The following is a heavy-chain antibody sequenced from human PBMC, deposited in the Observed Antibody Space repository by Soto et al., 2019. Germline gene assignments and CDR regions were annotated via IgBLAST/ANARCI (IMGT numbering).Heavy chain of an antibody. V-gene: IGHV1-69*13. Sequence: SVKVSCKASGYIFTNYDINWVRQAPGQGLEWMGWIIPIFGTTNYAQKFQGRVTITADESTSTAYMELSSLRSEDTAVYYCARESRAYYNYDSSGYYPWYFDYWGQGTLVT. CDR1: GYIFTNYD. CDR2: IIPIFGTT. J-gene: IGHJ4*02. D-gene: IGHD3-22*01. CDR3: ARESRAYYNYDSSGYYPWYFDY.